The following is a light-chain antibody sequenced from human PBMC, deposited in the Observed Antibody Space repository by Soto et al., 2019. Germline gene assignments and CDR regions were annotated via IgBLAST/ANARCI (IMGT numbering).Light chain of an antibody. V-gene: IGLV3-21*02. CDR1: NIGSKS. CDR3: QVWDSSSDPYV. CDR2: DDS. J-gene: IGLJ1*01. Sequence: SYELTQPPSVSVAPGQTARITCGGNNIGSKSVHWYQQKPGQAPVLVVYDDSDRPSGIPERFSGSNSGNTATLTISRVEDGDEADYYCQVWDSSSDPYVFGTGTKLTVL.